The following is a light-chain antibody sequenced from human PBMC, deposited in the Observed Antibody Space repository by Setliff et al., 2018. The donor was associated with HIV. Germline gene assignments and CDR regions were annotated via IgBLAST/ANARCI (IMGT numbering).Light chain of an antibody. CDR2: EIT. Sequence: QSALAQPASVSGSPGQSITISCTGTSSDVGGYNYVSWYQQTPGTAPKLIIYEITARPSGVPDRFSGSKSGNTASLTISGLQVEDEADYFCSSLISSTSYVFGTGTKVTVL. V-gene: IGLV2-18*02. CDR1: SSDVGGYNY. J-gene: IGLJ1*01. CDR3: SSLISSTSYV.